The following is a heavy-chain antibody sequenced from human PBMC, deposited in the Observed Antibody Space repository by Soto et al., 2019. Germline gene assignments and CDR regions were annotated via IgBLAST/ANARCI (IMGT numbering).Heavy chain of an antibody. CDR2: MYHGGRT. CDR1: GDSVTNYF. D-gene: IGHD2-8*01. J-gene: IGHJ4*02. V-gene: IGHV4-59*02. CDR3: ARDPGYCTNGVCPIFDF. Sequence: SETLSLTCTVSGDSVTNYFWSWMRQPPGKGLGWIGHMYHGGRTNYSPSLKSRVTMSLDPSRNQFSLNLSSVTAADTAVYFCARDPGYCTNGVCPIFDFWGQGLLVTVSS.